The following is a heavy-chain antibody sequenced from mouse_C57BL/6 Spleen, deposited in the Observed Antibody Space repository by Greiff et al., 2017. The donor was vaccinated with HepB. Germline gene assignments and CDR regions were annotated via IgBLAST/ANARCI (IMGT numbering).Heavy chain of an antibody. CDR3: ARYGYDLYYFDY. V-gene: IGHV1-81*01. CDR1: GYTFTSYG. J-gene: IGHJ2*01. D-gene: IGHD2-2*01. CDR2: IYPRSGNT. Sequence: LQQSGAELARPGASVKLSCKASGYTFTSYGISWVKQRTGQGLEWIGEIYPRSGNTYYNEKFKGKATLTADKSSSTAYMELRSLTSEDSAVYFCARYGYDLYYFDYWGQGTTLTVSS.